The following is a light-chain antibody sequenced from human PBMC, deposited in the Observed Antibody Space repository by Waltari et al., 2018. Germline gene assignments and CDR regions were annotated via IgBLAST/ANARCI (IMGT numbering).Light chain of an antibody. Sequence: QSALTQPASVSGSPGQSITISCIGTSSDVGAYKYVCWYQQHPGKVPKLLIYDVSYRPSGVSTRFSGSKSGNTASLTISGLLPEDEADYYCTSFTSAKTVVFGGGTKLTVL. V-gene: IGLV2-14*03. CDR3: TSFTSAKTVV. CDR2: DVS. CDR1: SSDVGAYKY. J-gene: IGLJ2*01.